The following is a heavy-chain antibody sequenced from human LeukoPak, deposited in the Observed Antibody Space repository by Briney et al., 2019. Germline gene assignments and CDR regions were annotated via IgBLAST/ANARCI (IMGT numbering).Heavy chain of an antibody. Sequence: GGSLRLSCVASGFTFSSYALHWLRQAPGKGLEWVAVISADGTEKYYADSVKGRFTISRDNSKNTLYLQMNSLRAEDTAVYYCASANWEVDYWGQGTLVTVSS. CDR3: ASANWEVDY. D-gene: IGHD7-27*01. CDR2: ISADGTEK. J-gene: IGHJ4*02. CDR1: GFTFSSYA. V-gene: IGHV3-30-3*01.